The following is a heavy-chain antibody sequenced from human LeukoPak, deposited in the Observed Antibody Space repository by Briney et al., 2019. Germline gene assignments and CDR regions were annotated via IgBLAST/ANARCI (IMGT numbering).Heavy chain of an antibody. CDR3: ARDYYDSSGYYYVVDYFDY. D-gene: IGHD3-22*01. CDR1: GFTFSSYS. CDR2: ISSSSSTI. V-gene: IGHV3-48*02. J-gene: IGHJ4*02. Sequence: GGSLRLSCAASGFTFSSYSMNWVRQAPGKGLEWVSYISSSSSTIYYADSVKGRFTMSRDNAKNSLYLQMHSLRDEDTAVYYCARDYYDSSGYYYVVDYFDYWGQGTLVTVSS.